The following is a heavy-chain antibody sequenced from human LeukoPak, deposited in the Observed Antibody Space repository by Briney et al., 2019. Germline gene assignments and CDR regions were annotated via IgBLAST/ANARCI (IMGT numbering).Heavy chain of an antibody. J-gene: IGHJ4*02. CDR3: ARDLDSSGYHDY. Sequence: SETLSLTRVVSGGSISPYYWSWIRQPPGKGLEWIGYIYYSGSTYYNPSLKSRVTISVDTSKNQFSLKLSPVTAADTAVYYCARDLDSSGYHDYWGQGTLVTVSS. CDR1: GGSISPYY. CDR2: IYYSGST. V-gene: IGHV4-30-4*08. D-gene: IGHD3-22*01.